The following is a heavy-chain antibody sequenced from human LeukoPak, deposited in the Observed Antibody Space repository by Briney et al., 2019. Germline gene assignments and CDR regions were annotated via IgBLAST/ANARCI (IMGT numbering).Heavy chain of an antibody. CDR3: ARGIRYYDSSGYYPPFWGPYDWFDP. D-gene: IGHD3-22*01. Sequence: SQTLSLTCTVSGGSISSGSYYWSWIRQPAGKGLEWIGRIYTSGSTNYNPSLKSRVTISVDTSKNQFSLKLSSVTAADTAVYYCARGIRYYDSSGYYPPFWGPYDWFDPWGQGTLVTVSS. CDR2: IYTSGST. J-gene: IGHJ5*02. V-gene: IGHV4-61*02. CDR1: GGSISSGSYY.